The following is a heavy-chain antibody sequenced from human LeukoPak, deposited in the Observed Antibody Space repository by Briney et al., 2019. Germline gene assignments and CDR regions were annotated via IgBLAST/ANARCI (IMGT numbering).Heavy chain of an antibody. CDR2: IYYTGNT. CDR3: AGRRIAGSDY. J-gene: IGHJ4*02. Sequence: SETLSLTCAVSGGSISNAVYTWNWIRQSPGTGLEWIGYIYYTGNTYYNPSLKSRVNISVDTSRDQFSLRLSSVTAADTAVYYCAGRRIAGSDYWGQGTLVTVSS. D-gene: IGHD6-13*01. CDR1: GGSISNAVYT. V-gene: IGHV4-30-4*07.